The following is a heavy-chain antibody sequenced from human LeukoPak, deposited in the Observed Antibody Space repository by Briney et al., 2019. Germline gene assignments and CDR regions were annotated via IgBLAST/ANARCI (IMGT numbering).Heavy chain of an antibody. D-gene: IGHD2-15*01. Sequence: PGGSLRLSCAASGFTVSSNYMSWVRQAPGKGLEWVSVIYTGGSTYYADSVKGRFTISRDNSKNTLYLQMNSLRAEDTAVYYCARSAWVDCFDYWGQGTLVTVSS. J-gene: IGHJ4*02. V-gene: IGHV3-66*01. CDR2: IYTGGST. CDR3: ARSAWVDCFDY. CDR1: GFTVSSNY.